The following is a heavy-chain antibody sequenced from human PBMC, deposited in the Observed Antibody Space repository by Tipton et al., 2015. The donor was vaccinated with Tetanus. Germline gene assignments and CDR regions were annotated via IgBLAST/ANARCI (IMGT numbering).Heavy chain of an antibody. D-gene: IGHD1-14*01. J-gene: IGHJ5*01. V-gene: IGHV4-59*02. Sequence: TLSLTCTVSGDSVSGYYWSWIRQPPGKGLEWVGYVYYTGDTNYNPSLKSRVTISMDRSENQISLKMTSVTAADTAVYYCARSTSVGSSLPLTPLFDFWGQGTLVTVSS. CDR2: VYYTGDT. CDR3: ARSTSVGSSLPLTPLFDF. CDR1: GDSVSGYY.